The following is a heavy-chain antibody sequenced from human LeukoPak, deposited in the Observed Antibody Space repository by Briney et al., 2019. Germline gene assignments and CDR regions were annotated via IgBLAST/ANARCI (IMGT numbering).Heavy chain of an antibody. CDR1: GYSFTSYD. J-gene: IGHJ4*02. CDR2: MNPNSGDA. D-gene: IGHD4-23*01. CDR3: ARSNFGGNVHFDY. Sequence: GASVKVSCKASGYSFTSYDINWVPQATGQGLEWIGWMNPNSGDADYTQKFKGRVTFTRDTSTRTAYMEVNSLGSEDTAVYYCARSNFGGNVHFDYWGQGTLVTVSS. V-gene: IGHV1-8*02.